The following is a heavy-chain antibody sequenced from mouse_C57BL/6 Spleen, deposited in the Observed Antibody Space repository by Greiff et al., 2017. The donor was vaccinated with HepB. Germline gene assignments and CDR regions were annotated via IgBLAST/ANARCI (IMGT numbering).Heavy chain of an antibody. CDR1: GYTFTEYT. Sequence: VKLVESGAELVKPGASVKLSCKASGYTFTEYTIHWVKQRSGQGLEWIGWFYPGSGSIKYNEKFKDKATLTADKSSSTVYMELSRLTSEDSAVYFCARHETYYYGSSLYAMDYWGQGTSVTVSS. D-gene: IGHD1-1*01. CDR2: FYPGSGSI. CDR3: ARHETYYYGSSLYAMDY. J-gene: IGHJ4*01. V-gene: IGHV1-62-2*01.